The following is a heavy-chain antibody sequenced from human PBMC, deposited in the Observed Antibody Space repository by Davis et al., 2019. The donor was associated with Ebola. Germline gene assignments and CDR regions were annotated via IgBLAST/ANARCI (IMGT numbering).Heavy chain of an antibody. Sequence: GESLKISCKGSGYRLTTYWISWVRQMPGKGLEWMGRIDPSDSYTNYNPALQGHVTISADKSINTAYLQWSSLKASDTAMYYCAEEETSMLTVYWGQGTLVTVSS. CDR3: AEEETSMLTVY. CDR1: GYRLTTYW. D-gene: IGHD5-18*01. CDR2: IDPSDSYT. J-gene: IGHJ4*02. V-gene: IGHV5-10-1*01.